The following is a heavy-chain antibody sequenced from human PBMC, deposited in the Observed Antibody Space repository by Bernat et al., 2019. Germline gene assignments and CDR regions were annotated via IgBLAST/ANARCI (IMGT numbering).Heavy chain of an antibody. V-gene: IGHV3-23*01. CDR3: VKWGRIAAAGGWFDP. CDR2: ISGSADNT. CDR1: GFTFSSYA. J-gene: IGHJ5*02. Sequence: EVQLLESGGDLVQPGGSLSLSCAASGFTFSSYAMSWVRQAPGKGLKWVSAISGSADNTYYADSVKGRFTISRDNSKNTLYLQMNSLRAEDTAVYYCVKWGRIAAAGGWFDPWGQGTLVTVSS. D-gene: IGHD6-13*01.